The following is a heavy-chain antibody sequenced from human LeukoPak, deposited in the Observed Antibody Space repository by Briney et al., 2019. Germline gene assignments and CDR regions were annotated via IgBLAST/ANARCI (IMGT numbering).Heavy chain of an antibody. D-gene: IGHD6-13*01. CDR2: IYTSGST. CDR1: GGSISSYY. Sequence: SETLSLTCTVSGGSISSYYWSWIRQPAGKGLEWIGRIYTSGSTNYNPSLKSRVTMSVDTSKNQFSLKLSSVTAADTAVYYCARVERIAAAGMVDIWGQGTMVTVSS. V-gene: IGHV4-4*07. CDR3: ARVERIAAAGMVDI. J-gene: IGHJ3*02.